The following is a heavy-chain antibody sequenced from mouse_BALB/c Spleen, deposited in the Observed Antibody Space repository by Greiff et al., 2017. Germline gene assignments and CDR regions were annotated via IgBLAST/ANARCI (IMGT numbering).Heavy chain of an antibody. V-gene: IGHV3-6*02. CDR2: ISYEGSN. CDR3: ARMITTAIHFDY. D-gene: IGHD2-4*01. CDR1: GYSITSGYY. J-gene: IGHJ2*01. Sequence: ESGPGLVKPSQSLSLTCSVTGYSITSGYYWNWIRQFPGNKLEWMGYISYEGSNNYNPSLKNRISITRDTSKNQFFLKLNSVTTEDTATYYCARMITTAIHFDYWGQGTTLTVAS.